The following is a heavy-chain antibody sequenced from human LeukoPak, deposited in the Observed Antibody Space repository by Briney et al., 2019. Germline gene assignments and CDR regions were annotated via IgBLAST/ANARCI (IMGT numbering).Heavy chain of an antibody. Sequence: GGSLRLSCAASGFTFSSYSMNWVRQAPGKGLEYVSAISSNGGSTYYADSVKGRFTISRDNSKNTLYLQMSSLRAEDTAVYYCVKNGYCSGGSCYYPHYWGQGTLVTVSS. J-gene: IGHJ4*02. CDR2: ISSNGGST. V-gene: IGHV3-64D*09. CDR1: GFTFSSYS. CDR3: VKNGYCSGGSCYYPHY. D-gene: IGHD2-15*01.